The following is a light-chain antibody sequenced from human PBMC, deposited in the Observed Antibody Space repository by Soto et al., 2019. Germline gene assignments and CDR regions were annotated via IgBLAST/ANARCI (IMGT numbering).Light chain of an antibody. V-gene: IGKV3-20*01. CDR3: QQYGCSPPYT. J-gene: IGKJ2*01. CDR2: GAS. Sequence: EIMLTQSPGTLSLSPGERATLSCRASQSVSSSYLAWYQQKPGQAPRLLISGASSRATGIPDRFSGSGSGTDFTLTISRLEPEDFAVYYCQQYGCSPPYTFGQGTKLDIK. CDR1: QSVSSSY.